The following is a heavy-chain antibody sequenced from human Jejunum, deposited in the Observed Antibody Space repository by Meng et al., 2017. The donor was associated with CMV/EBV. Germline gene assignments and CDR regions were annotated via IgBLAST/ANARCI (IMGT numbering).Heavy chain of an antibody. D-gene: IGHD2-2*02. J-gene: IGHJ4*02. V-gene: IGHV3-23*01. Sequence: EVQLLESXGGWVQSGXSRRLSXAAFGFTFSTYAMSWVRQAPGKGLEWGSGIIGSGGTTYYADSVKGRFTISRDNSKHTLYLQMNSLRAEDTAVYHCAKGYCTSNSCYRLDYWGQGTLVTVSS. CDR1: GFTFSTYA. CDR3: AKGYCTSNSCYRLDY. CDR2: IIGSGGTT.